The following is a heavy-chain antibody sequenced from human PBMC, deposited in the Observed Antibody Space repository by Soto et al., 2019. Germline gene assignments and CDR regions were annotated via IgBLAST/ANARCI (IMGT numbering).Heavy chain of an antibody. CDR3: ARDLKSGSSRTFDY. CDR2: ISSSSSYI. Sequence: GGSLRLSCAASGFTFSSYSMNWVRQAPGKGLEWVSSISSSSSYIYYADSVKGRFTISRDNAKNSLYLQMNSLRAEDTAVYYCARDLKSGSSRTFDYWGQGTLVTVSS. CDR1: GFTFSSYS. D-gene: IGHD1-26*01. V-gene: IGHV3-21*01. J-gene: IGHJ4*02.